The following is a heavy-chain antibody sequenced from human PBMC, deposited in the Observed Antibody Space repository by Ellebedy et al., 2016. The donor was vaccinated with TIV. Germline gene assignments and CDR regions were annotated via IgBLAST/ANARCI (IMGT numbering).Heavy chain of an antibody. CDR3: TTGAGRLDN. CDR2: LNPKNGNT. J-gene: IGHJ4*02. V-gene: IGHV1-8*01. Sequence: ASVKVSXXASGYTFTTYDINWVRQAPGQGLEWMAWLNPKNGNTGYAQKFQGRVTLTGHTSTSTAYLELSSLSSEDTAVYYCTTGAGRLDNWGQGTLVTVSS. CDR1: GYTFTTYD. D-gene: IGHD1-1*01.